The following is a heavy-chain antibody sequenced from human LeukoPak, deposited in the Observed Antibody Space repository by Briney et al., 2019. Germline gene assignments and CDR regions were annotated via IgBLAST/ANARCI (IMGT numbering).Heavy chain of an antibody. CDR3: ARSGYCTNGVCYLYYFDY. Sequence: ASVKVSCKASGYTFTSYYMHWVRQAPGQGLEWMGIINPSGGSTSYAQKFQGRVTTTRDTSTSTVYMELSSLRSEDTAVYYCARSGYCTNGVCYLYYFDYWGQGTLVTVSS. CDR1: GYTFTSYY. CDR2: INPSGGST. D-gene: IGHD2-8*01. J-gene: IGHJ4*02. V-gene: IGHV1-46*01.